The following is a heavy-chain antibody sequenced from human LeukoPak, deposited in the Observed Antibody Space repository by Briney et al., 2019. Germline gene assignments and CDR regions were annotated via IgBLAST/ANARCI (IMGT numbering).Heavy chain of an antibody. CDR3: AIPAKGAYFYYYMDV. Sequence: GASVNVSCKASSYRSPNYGITWVRQAPGHGLEWMGWISTYNGNTQYAQNLQGRVTLTTDSSTNTVYMELRSLTSDDTAVYYCAIPAKGAYFYYYMDVWGEGTSVTVSS. CDR1: SYRSPNYG. CDR2: ISTYNGNT. V-gene: IGHV1-18*01. J-gene: IGHJ6*03.